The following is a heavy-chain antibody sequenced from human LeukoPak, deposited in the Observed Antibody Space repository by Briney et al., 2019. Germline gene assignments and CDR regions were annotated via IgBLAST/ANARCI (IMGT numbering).Heavy chain of an antibody. CDR3: ARGGASSSWLTF. CDR2: ISNSGSSI. V-gene: IGHV3-11*01. D-gene: IGHD6-13*01. J-gene: IGHJ4*02. CDR1: GFTFSDFY. Sequence: GGSLRLSCAASGFTFSDFYMTWIRQAPGKGLEWLSYISNSGSSIYYADSVKGRLTISRDNAKNSLYLQMNSLRAEDTAVYYCARGGASSSWLTFWGQGTLVTVSS.